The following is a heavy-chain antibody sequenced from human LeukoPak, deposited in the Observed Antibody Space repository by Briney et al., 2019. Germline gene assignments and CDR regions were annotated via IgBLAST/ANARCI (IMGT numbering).Heavy chain of an antibody. CDR1: GFTFSSYG. CDR2: ISSSSSYI. Sequence: GGTLRLSCAASGFTFSSYGMNWVRQAPGKGLEWVSSISSSSSYIYYADSVKGRFTISRDNSKKTVYLQMNRLRVADTALYYCARGYYYSSSGVWVDLWGQGTMVTISS. J-gene: IGHJ3*01. CDR3: ARGYYYSSSGVWVDL. D-gene: IGHD2-21*02. V-gene: IGHV3-21*01.